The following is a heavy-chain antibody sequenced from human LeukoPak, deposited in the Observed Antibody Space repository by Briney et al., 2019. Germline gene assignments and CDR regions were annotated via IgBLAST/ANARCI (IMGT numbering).Heavy chain of an antibody. J-gene: IGHJ4*02. Sequence: PGGSLRLSSAASGFSFSNYWMTWVRQAPGKGPEWVANIKQAGSETDYVDSVKGRFTISRDNAKNSLYLQMNSLRAEDTALYYCVRDCYGPWDYWGQGTLVTVSS. D-gene: IGHD5-18*01. CDR2: IKQAGSET. V-gene: IGHV3-7*01. CDR3: VRDCYGPWDY. CDR1: GFSFSNYW.